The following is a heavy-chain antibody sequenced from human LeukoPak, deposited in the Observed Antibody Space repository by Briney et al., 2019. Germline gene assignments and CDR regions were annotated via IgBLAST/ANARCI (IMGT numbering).Heavy chain of an antibody. CDR2: IYYSGST. CDR1: GGSISSSSYY. V-gene: IGHV4-39*01. Sequence: SETLSLTCTVSGGSISSSSYYWGWIRQPPGKGLEWIGSIYYSGSTYYNPSLKSRVTISVDTSKNQFSLKLSSVTPEDTAVYYCARGESGYSYVYYYYMDVWGKGTTVTVSS. CDR3: ARGESGYSYVYYYYMDV. D-gene: IGHD5-18*01. J-gene: IGHJ6*03.